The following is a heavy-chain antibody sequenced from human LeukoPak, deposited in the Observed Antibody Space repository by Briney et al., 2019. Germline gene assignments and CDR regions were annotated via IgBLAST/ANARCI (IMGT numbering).Heavy chain of an antibody. V-gene: IGHV3-20*01. CDR3: ARDPYYGSGSYSTFEY. D-gene: IGHD3-10*01. CDR1: GFTFSSYA. Sequence: RSGGSLRLSCAASGFTFSSYAMTWVRQAPGKGLEWVSGINWNGDSTGYADSVKGRFTISRDNAKNSLYLQMNSLRAEDTALYHCARDPYYGSGSYSTFEYWGQGTLVTVSS. CDR2: INWNGDST. J-gene: IGHJ4*02.